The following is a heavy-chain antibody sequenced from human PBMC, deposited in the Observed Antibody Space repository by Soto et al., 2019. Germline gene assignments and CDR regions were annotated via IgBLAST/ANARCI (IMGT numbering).Heavy chain of an antibody. D-gene: IGHD3-3*01. CDR2: IIPIFGTA. Sequence: SVRVSCKASGGTLSSYAISWVRQAPGQGLEWMGGIIPIFGTANYAQKFQGRVTITADESTSTAYMELSSLRSEDTAVYYCAREIGDFPSCMDVWGQGTTVTSP. CDR1: GGTLSSYA. CDR3: AREIGDFPSCMDV. V-gene: IGHV1-69*13. J-gene: IGHJ6*02.